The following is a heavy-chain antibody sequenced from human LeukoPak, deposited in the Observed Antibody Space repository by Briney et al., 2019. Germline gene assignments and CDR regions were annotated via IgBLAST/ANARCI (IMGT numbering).Heavy chain of an antibody. V-gene: IGHV4-34*01. J-gene: IGHJ4*02. D-gene: IGHD6-19*01. CDR2: INHSGST. CDR1: GGSFSGYY. CDR3: ARLPYSSGIDY. Sequence: PSETLSLTCAVYGGSFSGYYWSWIRQPPGKGLEWIGEINHSGSTNYNPSLKSRVTISVDTSKNQFSLKLSSVTAADTAVYYCARLPYSSGIDYWGQGTLVTVSS.